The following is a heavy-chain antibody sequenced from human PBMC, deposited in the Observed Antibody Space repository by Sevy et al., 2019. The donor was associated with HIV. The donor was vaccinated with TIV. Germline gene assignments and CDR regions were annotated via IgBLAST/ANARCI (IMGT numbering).Heavy chain of an antibody. D-gene: IGHD6-6*01. V-gene: IGHV3-7*01. CDR2: IKQDGSGK. J-gene: IGHJ3*02. Sequence: GGSLRLSCAASGFTFSTYWMNWVRQAPGKGLEWVANIKQDGSGKNYVDSVEGRFTISRDNARNSLFLELNSLKVEDTAVYYCATDLFSSSSADVFDIWGQGTMVTVSS. CDR1: GFTFSTYW. CDR3: ATDLFSSSSADVFDI.